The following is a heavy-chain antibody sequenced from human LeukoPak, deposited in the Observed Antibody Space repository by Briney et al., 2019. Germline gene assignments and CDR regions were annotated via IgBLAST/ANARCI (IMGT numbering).Heavy chain of an antibody. CDR3: AKDQVLLWFGELSQFDP. CDR2: ISSSSSYI. V-gene: IGHV3-21*01. CDR1: GFTFSSYS. J-gene: IGHJ5*02. D-gene: IGHD3-10*01. Sequence: GGSLRLSCAASGFTFSSYSMNWVRQAPGKGLEWVSSISSSSSYIYYADSVKGRFTISRNNAKNSLYLQMNSLRAEDTAVYYCAKDQVLLWFGELSQFDPWGQGTLVTVSS.